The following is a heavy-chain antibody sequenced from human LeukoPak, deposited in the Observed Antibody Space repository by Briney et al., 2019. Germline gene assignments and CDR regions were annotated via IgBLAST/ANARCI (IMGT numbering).Heavy chain of an antibody. CDR1: GFTFSSYA. CDR3: ARGPRYDFWSGYYER. CDR2: ISSNGGST. D-gene: IGHD3-3*01. Sequence: PGGSLRLSCAASGFTFSSYAMHWVRQAPGKGLEYASAISSNGGSTYYANSVKGRFTISRDNSKNTLYLQMGSLRAEDMAVYYCARGPRYDFWSGYYERWGQGTLVTVSS. V-gene: IGHV3-64*01. J-gene: IGHJ4*02.